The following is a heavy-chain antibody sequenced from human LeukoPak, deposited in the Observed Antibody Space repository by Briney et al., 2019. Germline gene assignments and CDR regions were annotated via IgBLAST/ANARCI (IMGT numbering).Heavy chain of an antibody. CDR3: VRYVVYGSGIYYFDY. J-gene: IGHJ4*02. V-gene: IGHV4-59*08. Sequence: TSETLSLTCTVSGGSISSYYWSWIRQPPGKGLEWIGYIYYSGSTNYNPSLKSRVTISVDTSKNQFSLKLSSVTAADTAVFYCVRYVVYGSGIYYFDYWGQGTLVTVSS. D-gene: IGHD3-10*01. CDR2: IYYSGST. CDR1: GGSISSYY.